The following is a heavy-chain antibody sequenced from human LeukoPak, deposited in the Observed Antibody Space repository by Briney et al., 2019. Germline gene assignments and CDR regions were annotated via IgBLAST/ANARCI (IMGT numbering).Heavy chain of an antibody. CDR1: GFTFSHYY. V-gene: IGHV3-11*01. J-gene: IGHJ4*02. D-gene: IGHD5-18*01. CDR3: ARAKRGYSYGYYHYFDY. CDR2: ISTSGSTI. Sequence: GGSLRLSCAASGFTFSHYYMSWIRQAPGKGLEWVSYISTSGSTIYYADSLKGRFTVSRDNAKNSLYLQMNSLRAEDTAVYYCARAKRGYSYGYYHYFDYWGQGTLVTVSS.